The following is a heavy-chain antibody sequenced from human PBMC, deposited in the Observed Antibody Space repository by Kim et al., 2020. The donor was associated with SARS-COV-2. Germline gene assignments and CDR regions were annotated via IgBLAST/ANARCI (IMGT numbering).Heavy chain of an antibody. D-gene: IGHD1-1*01. CDR2: IWYDGSNK. V-gene: IGHV3-33*06. CDR3: AKDPRGWNNPVPQ. J-gene: IGHJ4*02. Sequence: GGSLRLSCAASGFTFSSYGMHWVRQAPGKGLEWVAVIWYDGSNKYYADSVKGRFTISRDNSKNTLYLQMNSLRAEDTAVYYCAKDPRGWNNPVPQWGQGTLVTVSS. CDR1: GFTFSSYG.